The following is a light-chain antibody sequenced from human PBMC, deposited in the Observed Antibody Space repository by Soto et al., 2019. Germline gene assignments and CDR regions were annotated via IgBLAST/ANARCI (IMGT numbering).Light chain of an antibody. CDR3: QQYDDWPGYT. V-gene: IGKV3-15*01. J-gene: IGKJ2*01. CDR2: GAS. CDR1: QSVNSK. Sequence: EMVMTQSPVTLSVSPGERATLSCRASQSVNSKLAWYRQKPGQAPRLLVYGASTRAAGIPDRFSGSGSGTDFNLTISSLQSEDFAVYYCQQYDDWPGYTFGQGTKLEIK.